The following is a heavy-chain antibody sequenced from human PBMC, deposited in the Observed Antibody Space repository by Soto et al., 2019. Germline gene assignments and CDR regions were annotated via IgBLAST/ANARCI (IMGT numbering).Heavy chain of an antibody. CDR2: IWYDGSNK. CDR1: GFTFSSYG. CDR3: ERGDFWSGYYSGEYYSYDMDV. D-gene: IGHD3-3*01. V-gene: IGHV3-33*01. Sequence: QVQLVESGGGMVQPGRSLRLSCAASGFTFSSYGMHWVRQAPGKGLEWVAVIWYDGSNKYYADSVKGRFTISRDNYKNPLYLQMNSLRAEDTAVYYCERGDFWSGYYSGEYYSYDMDVWGQGTTVTVSS. J-gene: IGHJ6*02.